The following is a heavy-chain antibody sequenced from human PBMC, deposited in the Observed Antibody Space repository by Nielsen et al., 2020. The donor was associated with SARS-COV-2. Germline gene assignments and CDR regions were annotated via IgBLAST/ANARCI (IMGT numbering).Heavy chain of an antibody. Sequence: GESLKISCAASGFTFSTYWMHWVRQVPGKGLVWVSGINSDGGSTKYVDSVKGRFTISRDNAKNTLFLQMNSLRPEDTALYYCARGGLGLPPPGYWGQGTLVTVSS. V-gene: IGHV3-74*03. D-gene: IGHD3/OR15-3a*01. CDR1: GFTFSTYW. CDR2: INSDGGST. J-gene: IGHJ4*02. CDR3: ARGGLGLPPPGY.